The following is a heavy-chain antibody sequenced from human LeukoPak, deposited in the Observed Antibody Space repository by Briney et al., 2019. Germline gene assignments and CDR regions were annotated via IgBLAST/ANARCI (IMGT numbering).Heavy chain of an antibody. D-gene: IGHD4-17*01. Sequence: ASVKVSCKASGYTFTSYGISWVRQAPGQGLEWMGWISAYNGNTNYAQKLQGRVTMTTDTSTSTAYMELRSLRSDDTAVYYCAGDHDYGDYVNAGNWFDPWGQGTLVTVSS. CDR1: GYTFTSYG. CDR2: ISAYNGNT. CDR3: AGDHDYGDYVNAGNWFDP. V-gene: IGHV1-18*01. J-gene: IGHJ5*02.